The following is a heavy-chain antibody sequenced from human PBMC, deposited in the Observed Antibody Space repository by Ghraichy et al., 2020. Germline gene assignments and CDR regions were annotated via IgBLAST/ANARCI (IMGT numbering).Heavy chain of an antibody. J-gene: IGHJ5*01. D-gene: IGHD5-12*01. CDR3: ARGGSWRFDS. V-gene: IGHV4-4*02. CDR1: SGSISTGNW. CDR2: IHHSGST. Sequence: SETLSLTCTVSSGSISTGNWWTWVRQPPGKGLEWIGEIHHSGSTNYNPSLKSRVTISVDKSKNQFSLKLSSVTAADTAVYYCARGGSWRFDSWGQGTLVTVSS.